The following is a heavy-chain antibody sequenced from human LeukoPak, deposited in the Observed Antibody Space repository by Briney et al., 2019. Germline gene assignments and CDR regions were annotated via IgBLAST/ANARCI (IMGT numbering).Heavy chain of an antibody. J-gene: IGHJ4*02. D-gene: IGHD2-2*01. CDR1: GFTFSSYG. Sequence: GGSLRLSCAASGFTFSSYGMHWVRQAPGKGLEWVAVISYDGSNKYYADSVKGRFTISRDNSKNTLYLQMNSLRAEDTAVYYCAKDLADIPGGFDYWGQGTLVTVSS. CDR3: AKDLADIPGGFDY. V-gene: IGHV3-30*18. CDR2: ISYDGSNK.